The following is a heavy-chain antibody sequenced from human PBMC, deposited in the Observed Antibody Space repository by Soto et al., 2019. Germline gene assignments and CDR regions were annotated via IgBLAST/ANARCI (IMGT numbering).Heavy chain of an antibody. Sequence: ASVKVSCKASGYTFTSYYMHWVRQAPGQGLEWMGWISAYNGNTNYAQKLQGRVTMTTDTSTSTAYMELRSLRSDDTAVYYCARDVDYGDYDLDYWGQGTLVTVSS. J-gene: IGHJ4*02. D-gene: IGHD4-17*01. CDR1: GYTFTSYY. CDR2: ISAYNGNT. V-gene: IGHV1-18*04. CDR3: ARDVDYGDYDLDY.